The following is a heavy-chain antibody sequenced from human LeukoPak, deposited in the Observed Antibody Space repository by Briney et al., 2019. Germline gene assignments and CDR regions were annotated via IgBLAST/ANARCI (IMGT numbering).Heavy chain of an antibody. CDR1: GDSISTGNW. D-gene: IGHD6-13*01. Sequence: SESLSLTCAVSGDSISTGNWWSWVRQPPGKGLEWIGESYYGGPTNYNSSLKSRVTISVDKSQNQFSLKVSSVTAADTAVYYCARGDDSSSWLVHYWGQGTLVTVSS. V-gene: IGHV4-4*02. CDR3: ARGDDSSSWLVHY. J-gene: IGHJ4*02. CDR2: SYYGGPT.